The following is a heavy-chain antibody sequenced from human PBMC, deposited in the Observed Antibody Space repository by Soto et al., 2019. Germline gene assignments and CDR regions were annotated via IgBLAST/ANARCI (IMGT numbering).Heavy chain of an antibody. CDR2: ISAYNGNT. Sequence: QVQLVQSGAEVKKPGASVKVSCKASGYTFTSYGISWVRQAPGQGLEWMGWISAYNGNTNYAQKLQGRVTMTTDTSTSTAYMELRSLRSDDTAVYYCARDPGYCSSTSCHSHYYYGMDVWGQGTTVTVSS. D-gene: IGHD2-2*01. CDR1: GYTFTSYG. CDR3: ARDPGYCSSTSCHSHYYYGMDV. J-gene: IGHJ6*02. V-gene: IGHV1-18*01.